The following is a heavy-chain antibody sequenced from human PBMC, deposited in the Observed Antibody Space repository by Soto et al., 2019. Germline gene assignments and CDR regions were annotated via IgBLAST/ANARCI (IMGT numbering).Heavy chain of an antibody. V-gene: IGHV2-5*01. CDR1: GFSLTTNGVG. J-gene: IGHJ4*02. CDR3: ARRRVARNPYYFDY. CDR2: LFWNDDR. Sequence: SGPTLVNPTQTLTLTCTFSGFSLTTNGVGVGWVRQPPGKALEWLALLFWNDDRTYNSSLESRPTIAKGSSRDQVVLTMTNMDPVDTATYFCARRRVARNPYYFDYWGQGTLVTISS. D-gene: IGHD2-15*01.